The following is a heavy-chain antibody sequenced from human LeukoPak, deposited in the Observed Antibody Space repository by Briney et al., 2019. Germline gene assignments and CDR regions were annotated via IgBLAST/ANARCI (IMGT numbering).Heavy chain of an antibody. CDR3: ARLHRLLVRGVISFDY. J-gene: IGHJ4*02. V-gene: IGHV4-34*01. Sequence: ASETLSLTCAVYGGSFSGYYWSWIRQPPGKGLEWIGEINHSGSTNYNPSLKSRVTISVDTSKNQFSLKLSSVTAADTAVYYCARLHRLLVRGVISFDYWGQGTLVTVSS. CDR1: GGSFSGYY. D-gene: IGHD3-10*01. CDR2: INHSGST.